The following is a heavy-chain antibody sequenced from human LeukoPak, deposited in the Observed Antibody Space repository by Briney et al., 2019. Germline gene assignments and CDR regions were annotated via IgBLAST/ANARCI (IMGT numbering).Heavy chain of an antibody. CDR1: GFTFSSYG. D-gene: IGHD6-19*01. Sequence: GGSLRLSCAASGFTFSSYGMHWVRQAPGKGLEWVAVISYDGSNKYYADSVKGRFTISRDNSKNTLYLQMNSPRAEDTAVYYCAKEDSLAVSFDYWGQGTLVTVSS. J-gene: IGHJ4*02. CDR3: AKEDSLAVSFDY. CDR2: ISYDGSNK. V-gene: IGHV3-30*18.